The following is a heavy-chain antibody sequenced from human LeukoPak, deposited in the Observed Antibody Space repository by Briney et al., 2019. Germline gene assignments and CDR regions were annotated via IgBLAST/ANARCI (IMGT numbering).Heavy chain of an antibody. Sequence: PGGSLRLSCAASGFTFSSYGMHWVRQAPGKGLEWVAVIWYDGSNKYYADSVKGRFTISRDNSKNTLYLQMNSLRAEDTAVYYCAKTLASTYYYDSSGYYYFDYWGQGTLVTVSS. CDR1: GFTFSSYG. CDR3: AKTLASTYYYDSSGYYYFDY. D-gene: IGHD3-22*01. CDR2: IWYDGSNK. V-gene: IGHV3-33*06. J-gene: IGHJ4*02.